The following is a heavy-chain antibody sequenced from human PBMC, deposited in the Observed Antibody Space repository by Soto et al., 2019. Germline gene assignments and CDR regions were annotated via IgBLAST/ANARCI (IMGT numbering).Heavy chain of an antibody. CDR3: ASPPGRDSYGQFAY. CDR1: GGTFSSYA. Sequence: QVQLVQSGAEVKKPGSSVKVSCKASGGTFSSYAISWVRQAPGQGLEWMGGIIPIFGTANYAQKFQGRVTITADESTSTAYMELSRLRSEDTAVYYWASPPGRDSYGQFAYWGQGTLVTVSS. J-gene: IGHJ4*02. CDR2: IIPIFGTA. D-gene: IGHD5-18*01. V-gene: IGHV1-69*01.